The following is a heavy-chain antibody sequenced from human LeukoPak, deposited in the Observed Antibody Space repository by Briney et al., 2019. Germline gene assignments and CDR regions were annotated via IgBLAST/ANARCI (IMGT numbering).Heavy chain of an antibody. Sequence: GSLRLSCAASGFTFSSYWMSWVRQAPGKGLEWVANINQDGSKKYYVDSVEGRFTISRDNAKNSLYLQMNSLRAEDTTVYYCARGESGSYIGWGMDVWGQGTTVTVSS. V-gene: IGHV3-7*01. CDR2: INQDGSKK. D-gene: IGHD6-19*01. J-gene: IGHJ6*02. CDR3: ARGESGSYIGWGMDV. CDR1: GFTFSSYW.